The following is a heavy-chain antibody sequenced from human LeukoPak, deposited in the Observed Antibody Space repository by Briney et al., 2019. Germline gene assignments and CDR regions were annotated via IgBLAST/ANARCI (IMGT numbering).Heavy chain of an antibody. CDR3: ARDGAHDSSGYYLVGFDP. D-gene: IGHD3-22*01. J-gene: IGHJ5*02. CDR1: GYTFTSYG. Sequence: GASVKVSCKASGYTFTSYGISWVRQAPGQGLEWMGWISAYNGNTNYAQKLQGRVTMTTDTSTSTAYMELRSLRSDDTAVYYCARDGAHDSSGYYLVGFDPWGQGTLVTVSS. V-gene: IGHV1-18*01. CDR2: ISAYNGNT.